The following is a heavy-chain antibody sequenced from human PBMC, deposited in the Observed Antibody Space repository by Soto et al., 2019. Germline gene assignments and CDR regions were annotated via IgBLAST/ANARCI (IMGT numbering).Heavy chain of an antibody. J-gene: IGHJ4*02. D-gene: IGHD6-19*01. CDR1: GGSISSGGYY. CDR2: IYYSGST. CDR3: ARAGSGWKGRDVVDY. Sequence: QVQLQESGPGLAKPSQTLSLTCTVSGGSISSGGYYWSWIRQHPGKGLEWIGYIYYSGSTYYNPSLKSRVTISVDTSKNQFSLKLSSVTAADTAVYYCARAGSGWKGRDVVDYWGQGTLVTVSS. V-gene: IGHV4-31*03.